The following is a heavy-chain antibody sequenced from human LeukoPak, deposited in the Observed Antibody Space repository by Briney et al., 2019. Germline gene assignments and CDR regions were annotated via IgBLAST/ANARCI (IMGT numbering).Heavy chain of an antibody. CDR3: AREGIAAAGTSGNWFDP. CDR1: GGATSSYY. V-gene: IGHV4-59*01. Sequence: SETLSLTCTVSGGATSSYYWSWIRQPPGKGLEWIGYIYYSGSTNYNPSLKSRVTISVDTSKNQFSLKLSSVTAADTAVYYCAREGIAAAGTSGNWFDPWGQGTLVTVSS. J-gene: IGHJ5*02. D-gene: IGHD6-13*01. CDR2: IYYSGST.